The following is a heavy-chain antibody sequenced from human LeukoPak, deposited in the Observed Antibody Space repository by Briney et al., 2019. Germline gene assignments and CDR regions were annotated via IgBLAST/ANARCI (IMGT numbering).Heavy chain of an antibody. CDR1: GFTFSSYW. CDR2: IKQDGSEK. Sequence: PGGSLRLSCAASGFTFSSYWMSWVRQAPGKGLEWVANIKQDGSEKYYVGSVKGRFTTSRDNAKNSLYLQMNSLRAEDTAVYYCARDRMVRGVMIDYWGQGTLVTVSS. J-gene: IGHJ4*02. V-gene: IGHV3-7*03. CDR3: ARDRMVRGVMIDY. D-gene: IGHD3-10*01.